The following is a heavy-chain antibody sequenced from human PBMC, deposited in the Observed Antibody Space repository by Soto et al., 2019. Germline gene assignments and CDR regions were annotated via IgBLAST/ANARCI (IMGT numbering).Heavy chain of an antibody. Sequence: GGSLRLSCAASGFTFSNAWMSWVRQAPGKGLEWVGRIKSKTDGGTTDYAAPVKGRFTISRDDSKNTLYLQMDSLKTEDTAVYYCTTRGRGSGSYFGNYYFDYWGQGTPVTVSS. CDR2: IKSKTDGGTT. D-gene: IGHD3-10*01. J-gene: IGHJ4*02. V-gene: IGHV3-15*01. CDR3: TTRGRGSGSYFGNYYFDY. CDR1: GFTFSNAW.